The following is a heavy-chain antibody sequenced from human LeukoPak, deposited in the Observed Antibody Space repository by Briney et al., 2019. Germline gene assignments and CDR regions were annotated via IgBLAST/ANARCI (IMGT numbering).Heavy chain of an antibody. D-gene: IGHD5-18*01. Sequence: ASVKVSCKASGYTFTSYYIHWVRQAPGQGLEWMGWINPNSGGTNYAQKFQGGVTMTRDTSITTAYMELSRLRSDDTAVYYCARDRGYTYGNYFDYWGQGTLVTVSS. CDR1: GYTFTSYY. V-gene: IGHV1-2*02. CDR3: ARDRGYTYGNYFDY. J-gene: IGHJ4*02. CDR2: INPNSGGT.